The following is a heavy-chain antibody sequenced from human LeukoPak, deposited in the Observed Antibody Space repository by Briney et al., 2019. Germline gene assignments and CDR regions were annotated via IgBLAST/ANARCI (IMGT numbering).Heavy chain of an antibody. Sequence: SETLSLTCAASGGSISSSNWWSWVRQPPGKGLEWIGEIYHSGSTNYNPSLKSRVTISVDKSKNQFSLKLSSVTAADPAVYYCARVSSGATTVDYWGQGTLVTVSS. CDR1: GGSISSSNW. D-gene: IGHD1-26*01. CDR3: ARVSSGATTVDY. J-gene: IGHJ4*02. CDR2: IYHSGST. V-gene: IGHV4-4*02.